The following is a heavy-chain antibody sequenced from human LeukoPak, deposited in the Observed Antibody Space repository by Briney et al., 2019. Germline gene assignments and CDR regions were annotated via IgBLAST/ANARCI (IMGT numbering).Heavy chain of an antibody. J-gene: IGHJ4*02. Sequence: GGSLRLSCAASGFTFLSYGMRWVRQAPGKGLEWVAFIRYDGSNKYYADSVKGRFTISRDNSKNTLYLQMNSLRAEDTAVYYCAKDRSSGWRNLLDYWGQGTLVTVSS. CDR2: IRYDGSNK. D-gene: IGHD6-19*01. CDR3: AKDRSSGWRNLLDY. V-gene: IGHV3-30*02. CDR1: GFTFLSYG.